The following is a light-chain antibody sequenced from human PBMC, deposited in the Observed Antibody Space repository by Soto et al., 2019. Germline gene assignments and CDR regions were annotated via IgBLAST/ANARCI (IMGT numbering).Light chain of an antibody. Sequence: ELVMTQSPATLSVSPGERATLSCRASQSVSSNLAWYQQTPGQAPRLLIYGASTRDTGIPARFSGSGSGTEFTLTISSLQSEDFAVYYWEQYNNWPPDTFGQGTKLEIK. V-gene: IGKV3-15*01. CDR2: GAS. CDR3: EQYNNWPPDT. J-gene: IGKJ2*01. CDR1: QSVSSN.